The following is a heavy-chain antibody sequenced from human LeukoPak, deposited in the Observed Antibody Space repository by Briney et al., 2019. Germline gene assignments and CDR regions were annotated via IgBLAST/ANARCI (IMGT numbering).Heavy chain of an antibody. CDR3: AREREARGYCSGGSCYQLGYYFDY. D-gene: IGHD2-15*01. CDR2: INHSGST. CDR1: GGSISSSSYY. V-gene: IGHV4-39*07. J-gene: IGHJ4*02. Sequence: SETLSLTCTVSGGSISSSSYYWSWIRQPPGKGLEWIGEINHSGSTNYNPSLKSRVTISVDTSKNQFSLKLSSVTAADTAVYYCAREREARGYCSGGSCYQLGYYFDYWGQGTLVTVSS.